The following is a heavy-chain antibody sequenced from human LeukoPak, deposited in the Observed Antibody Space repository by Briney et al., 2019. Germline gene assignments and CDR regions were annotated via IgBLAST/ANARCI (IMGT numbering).Heavy chain of an antibody. D-gene: IGHD3-10*01. J-gene: IGHJ6*03. CDR2: ISRSGGST. Sequence: GGSLRLSCAASGFTFSSYGMSWVRQAPGKGLEWVSSISRSGGSTHYADSVKGRFTISRDNSKNMLSLQMNSLRAEDTAVYYCAKGMGYASGNSYSYYYYMDVWGKGTTVTISS. CDR3: AKGMGYASGNSYSYYYYMDV. CDR1: GFTFSSYG. V-gene: IGHV3-23*01.